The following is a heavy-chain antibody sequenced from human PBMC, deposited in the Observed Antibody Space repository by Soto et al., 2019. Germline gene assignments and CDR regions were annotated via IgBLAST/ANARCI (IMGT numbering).Heavy chain of an antibody. CDR1: GFTFSSYA. V-gene: IGHV3-23*01. D-gene: IGHD3-22*01. Sequence: GGSLRLSCAASGFTFSSYAMSWVRQALGKGLEWVSAISGSGGSTYYADSVKGRFTISRDNSKNTLYLQMNSLRAEDTAVYYCAKGNGYYYLTDYWGQGTLVTVSS. CDR3: AKGNGYYYLTDY. CDR2: ISGSGGST. J-gene: IGHJ4*02.